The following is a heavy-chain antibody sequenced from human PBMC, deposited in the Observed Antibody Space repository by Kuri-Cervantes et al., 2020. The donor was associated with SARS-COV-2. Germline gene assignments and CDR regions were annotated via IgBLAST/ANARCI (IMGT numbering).Heavy chain of an antibody. J-gene: IGHJ4*02. CDR1: GGSISSGSYY. CDR3: ARVAAGYFDY. Sequence: LRLSCTVSGGSISSGSYYWSWIRQPAGKGLEWIGRIYTSGSTNYNPSLKSRVTISVDTSKNQFSLKLSSVTAADTAVYYFARVAAGYFDYWGQGTLVTVSS. V-gene: IGHV4-61*02. CDR2: IYTSGST. D-gene: IGHD6-25*01.